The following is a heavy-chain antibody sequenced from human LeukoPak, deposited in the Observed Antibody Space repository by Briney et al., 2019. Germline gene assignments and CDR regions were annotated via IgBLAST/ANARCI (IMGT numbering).Heavy chain of an antibody. D-gene: IGHD3-3*01. Sequence: GGSLRLSCAASGFTFSDNYMTWVRQAPGKGLEWVSVIYSGGSTYFADSVKGRFTISRDYSKNTLYLQINSLRAEDTAVYYCARVPSDDDFGSGYLPYFDYWGQGNLVTVSS. CDR3: ARVPSDDDFGSGYLPYFDY. V-gene: IGHV3-53*01. CDR1: GFTFSDNY. J-gene: IGHJ4*02. CDR2: IYSGGST.